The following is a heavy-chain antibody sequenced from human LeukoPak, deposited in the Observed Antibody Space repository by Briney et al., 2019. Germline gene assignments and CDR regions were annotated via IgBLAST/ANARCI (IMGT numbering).Heavy chain of an antibody. Sequence: PGGSLKLSCAASGFTFSIYWMHWVRQPPGKGLVWVSRINSGGSSTSYADSVKGRFTISRDNAKNTLYLQMNSLRVEDTALYYCARDAPGNTALDYWGQGSLVTVSS. CDR2: INSGGSST. CDR1: GFTFSIYW. V-gene: IGHV3-74*01. D-gene: IGHD5-18*01. J-gene: IGHJ4*02. CDR3: ARDAPGNTALDY.